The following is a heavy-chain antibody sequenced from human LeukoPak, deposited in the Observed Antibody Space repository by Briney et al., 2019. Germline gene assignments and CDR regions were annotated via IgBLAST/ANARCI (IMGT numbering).Heavy chain of an antibody. CDR3: ARARCVVVGTYYYYYVMDV. D-gene: IGHD2-15*01. CDR1: GVSFSGYY. J-gene: IGHJ6*02. CDR2: INHSGST. Sequence: PSETLTLTCAVYGVSFSGYYRSWIRQPPGKGLEWIGRINHSGSTNYNPYLKSRVSISVDTSKHQFSLKLSSVAAADTAVHYCARARCVVVGTYYYYYVMDVGGQGTTVTVSS. V-gene: IGHV4-34*01.